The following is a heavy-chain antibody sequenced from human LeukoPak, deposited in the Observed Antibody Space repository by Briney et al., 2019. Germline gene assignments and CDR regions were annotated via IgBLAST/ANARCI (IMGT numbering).Heavy chain of an antibody. D-gene: IGHD2-2*02. J-gene: IGHJ3*02. CDR3: AREGMDCSRTRCFTSEDAAFDI. V-gene: IGHV1-2*02. CDR1: GYTFTGYY. CDR2: INPNSGGT. Sequence: ASVKVSCKASGYTFTGYYMHWVRQAPGQGLEWMGWINPNSGGTNYAQKFQGRVTMTRDTSISTAYMELSRLRSDDTAVYYCAREGMDCSRTRCFTSEDAAFDIWGQGTMVSVSS.